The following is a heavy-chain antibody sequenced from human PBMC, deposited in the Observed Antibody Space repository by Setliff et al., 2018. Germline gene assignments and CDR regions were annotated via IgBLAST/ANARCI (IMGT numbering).Heavy chain of an antibody. Sequence: SETLSLPCAVSGYSISSGYYWGWIRQAPGKGMEWIASIYRSGSTSYNPSLKSRVTISVDTSKNQFPLKRSSGTASDTAGYYCARQLCSSGYCYATTFDYWGQGTLVTVSS. V-gene: IGHV4-38-2*01. CDR1: GYSISSGYY. CDR2: IYRSGST. D-gene: IGHD3-22*01. J-gene: IGHJ4*02. CDR3: ARQLCSSGYCYATTFDY.